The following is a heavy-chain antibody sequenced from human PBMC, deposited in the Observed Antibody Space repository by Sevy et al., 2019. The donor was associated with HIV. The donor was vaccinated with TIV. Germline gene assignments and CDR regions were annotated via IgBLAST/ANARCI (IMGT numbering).Heavy chain of an antibody. D-gene: IGHD3-10*01. Sequence: GGSLRLSCAASGFTFSSYAMHWVRQAPGKGLEWVAVISYDGSNKYYADSVKGRFTISRDNPKNTLYLQMNSLRAEDTAVYYCARRFGGYSDAFDIWGQGTMVTVSS. CDR2: ISYDGSNK. CDR1: GFTFSSYA. V-gene: IGHV3-30-3*01. CDR3: ARRFGGYSDAFDI. J-gene: IGHJ3*02.